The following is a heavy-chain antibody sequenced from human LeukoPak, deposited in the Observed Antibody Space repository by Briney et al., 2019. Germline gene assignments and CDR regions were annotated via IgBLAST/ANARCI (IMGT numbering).Heavy chain of an antibody. CDR1: GFTFSSYS. CDR3: ASLAAAGPKAPLFDY. V-gene: IGHV3-21*01. CDR2: ISSSSSYI. D-gene: IGHD6-13*01. J-gene: IGHJ4*02. Sequence: GGSLRLSCAASGFTFSSYSMNWVRQAPGKGLEWVSSISSSSSYIYYADSVKGRFTISRDNAKNSLYLQMNSLRAEDTAVHYCASLAAAGPKAPLFDYWGQGTLVTVSS.